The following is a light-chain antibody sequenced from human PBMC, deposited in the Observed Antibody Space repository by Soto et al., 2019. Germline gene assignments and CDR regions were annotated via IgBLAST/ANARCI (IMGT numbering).Light chain of an antibody. CDR3: QQLNSYPLT. J-gene: IGKJ4*01. V-gene: IGKV1-9*01. Sequence: DIQLTQSPSFLSASVGDRVTITCRASQGISSYLAWFQQKPGKAPKVLIYAASILQGGVPSRFSGSGSGTEFTLTIRSLQPEDFATYYCQQLNSYPLTFGGGTKVEIK. CDR2: AAS. CDR1: QGISSY.